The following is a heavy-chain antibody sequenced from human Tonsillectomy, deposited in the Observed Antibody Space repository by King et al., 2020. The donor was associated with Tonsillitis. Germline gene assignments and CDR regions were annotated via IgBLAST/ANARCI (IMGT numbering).Heavy chain of an antibody. J-gene: IGHJ2*01. Sequence: VQLVESGGGVVQPGRSLRLSCAASGFTFSSYAMHWVRQAPGKGLEWVAAISYDGSNKYYADSVKGRFTISRENSKKPQYLQMTSLGAEDTAVYYCARGSSYYDDSGFVGNWYFDLWGRGTLVTVSS. V-gene: IGHV3-30-3*01. CDR3: ARGSSYYDDSGFVGNWYFDL. D-gene: IGHD3-22*01. CDR2: ISYDGSNK. CDR1: GFTFSSYA.